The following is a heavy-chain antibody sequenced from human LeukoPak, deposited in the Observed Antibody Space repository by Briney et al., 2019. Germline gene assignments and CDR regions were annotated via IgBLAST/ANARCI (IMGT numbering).Heavy chain of an antibody. Sequence: SETLSLTCTVSGGSVSSGNYFWSWIRQPPGTGLEWVGYIHYSGSTHYSPSLKSRVTISVDTSKNQFYLKLSSVTAADTAVYYCARVDVSGIVGYWGQGTLVTVSS. CDR3: ARVDVSGIVGY. CDR2: IHYSGST. V-gene: IGHV4-30-4*01. D-gene: IGHD3-10*01. J-gene: IGHJ4*02. CDR1: GGSVSSGNYF.